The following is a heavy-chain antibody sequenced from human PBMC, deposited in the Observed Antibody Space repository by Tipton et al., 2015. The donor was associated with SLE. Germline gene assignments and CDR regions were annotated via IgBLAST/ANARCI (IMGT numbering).Heavy chain of an antibody. V-gene: IGHV4-59*12. CDR2: IYYSGST. Sequence: TLSLTCTVSGGSISSYYWSWIRQPPGKGLEWIGYIYYSGSTNNNPSLKSRVTISADTSKNQFSLKLTSVTVADTAVYYCTRGGRGDGANPFDPWGQGTLVTVSS. CDR3: TRGGRGDGANPFDP. CDR1: GGSISSYY. J-gene: IGHJ5*02. D-gene: IGHD4/OR15-4a*01.